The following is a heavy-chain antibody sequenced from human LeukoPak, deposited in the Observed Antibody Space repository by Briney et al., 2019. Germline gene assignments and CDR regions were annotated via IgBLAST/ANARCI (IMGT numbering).Heavy chain of an antibody. CDR1: GGSFSGYY. CDR3: ARYSGSYLSESDY. V-gene: IGHV4-59*01. Sequence: PSETLSLTCAVYGGSFSGYYWSWIRQPPGKGLEWIGYIYYSGSTNYNPSLKSRVTISVDTSKNQFSLKLSSVTAADTAVYYCARYSGSYLSESDYWGQGTLVTVSS. CDR2: IYYSGST. D-gene: IGHD1-26*01. J-gene: IGHJ4*02.